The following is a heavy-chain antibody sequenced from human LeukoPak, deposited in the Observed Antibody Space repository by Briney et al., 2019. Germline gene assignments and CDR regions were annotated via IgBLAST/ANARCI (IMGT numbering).Heavy chain of an antibody. D-gene: IGHD1-26*01. CDR3: AKERWELPTSLYFDY. Sequence: GGSLRLSCAASGFTFSSYGMHWVRQAPGKGLEWVAVISYDGSNKYYADSVKGRFTISRDNSMNTLYLQMNSLRAEDTAVYYCAKERWELPTSLYFDYWGQGTLVTVSS. V-gene: IGHV3-30*18. CDR2: ISYDGSNK. CDR1: GFTFSSYG. J-gene: IGHJ4*02.